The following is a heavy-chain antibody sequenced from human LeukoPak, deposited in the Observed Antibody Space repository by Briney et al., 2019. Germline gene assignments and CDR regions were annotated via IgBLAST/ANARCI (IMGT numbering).Heavy chain of an antibody. Sequence: PSETLSLTCTVSGGSISSYYWSWIRQPPGKGLEWIGYFYYSGSTNYNPSLKSRVTISVDTSKNQFSLKLSSVTAADTAVYYCARSPRMVATSWFDPWGQGTLVTVSS. V-gene: IGHV4-59*01. J-gene: IGHJ5*02. CDR3: ARSPRMVATSWFDP. CDR1: GGSISSYY. D-gene: IGHD5-12*01. CDR2: FYYSGST.